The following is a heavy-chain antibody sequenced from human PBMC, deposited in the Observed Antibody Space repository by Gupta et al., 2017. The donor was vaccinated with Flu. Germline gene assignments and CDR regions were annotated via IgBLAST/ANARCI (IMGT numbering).Heavy chain of an antibody. D-gene: IGHD3-3*01. Sequence: QVQLQQWGAGLLKPSKTLSLTCAVNVGSFDGYFWNWIRQSPATCLEWIGEINHNGATNYNPSLKSRLTISIDTSKNQFSLRLRSVTAADTAVYYCARGLRYSEWSDERLTYYQYGMDVWGQGTTVTVTS. CDR1: VGSFDGYF. CDR3: ARGLRYSEWSDERLTYYQYGMDV. J-gene: IGHJ6*02. CDR2: INHNGAT. V-gene: IGHV4-34*01.